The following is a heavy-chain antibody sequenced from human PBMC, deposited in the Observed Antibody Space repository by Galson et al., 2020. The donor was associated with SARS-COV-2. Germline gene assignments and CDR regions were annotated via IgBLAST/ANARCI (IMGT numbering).Heavy chain of an antibody. V-gene: IGHV3-7*01. D-gene: IGHD1-1*01. Sequence: GGSLRLSCAASEFTFSNYWMSWVRQAPGKGLEWVANIKQDGSEKYYVDSVKGRFTISRDNAKNSLFLQMNSLRADDSAVYYCTRAGSRGTSREGSGGQGTLVTVSS. CDR1: EFTFSNYW. CDR2: IKQDGSEK. CDR3: TRAGSRGTSREGS. J-gene: IGHJ4*02.